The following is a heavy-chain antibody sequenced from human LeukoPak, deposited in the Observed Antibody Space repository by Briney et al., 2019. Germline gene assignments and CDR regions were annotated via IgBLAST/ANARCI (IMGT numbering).Heavy chain of an antibody. CDR1: GFTFSTYG. V-gene: IGHV3-33*01. CDR2: IWYDGSNK. J-gene: IGHJ4*02. D-gene: IGHD6-13*01. CDR3: ARVSTDGTVDN. Sequence: PGGSLRLSSAASGFTFSTYGMQWVRQAPGKGLEWVAAIWYDGSNKYYADSVKGRFTMSRDNSKNTLYLQMNSLRAEDTAVYYCARVSTDGTVDNWGQGTLVTVSS.